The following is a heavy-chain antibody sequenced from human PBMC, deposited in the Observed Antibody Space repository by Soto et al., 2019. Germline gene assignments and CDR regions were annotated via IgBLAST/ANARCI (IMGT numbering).Heavy chain of an antibody. Sequence: EVQLVESGGGLIQPGGSLRLSCAASGFTVSSNYMSWVRQAPGKGLEWVSVIYSGGSPYYADSVKGRFTISRDNSKTTPYLQMNRLRAADTAVYYCARDQGWYANWGQGTLVTVSS. D-gene: IGHD2-8*01. CDR1: GFTVSSNY. V-gene: IGHV3-53*01. CDR3: ARDQGWYAN. CDR2: IYSGGSP. J-gene: IGHJ4*02.